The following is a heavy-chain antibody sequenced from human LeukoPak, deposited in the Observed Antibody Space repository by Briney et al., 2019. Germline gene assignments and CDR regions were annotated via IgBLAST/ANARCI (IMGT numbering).Heavy chain of an antibody. V-gene: IGHV4-34*01. J-gene: IGHJ4*02. CDR2: INHSGST. CDR1: GGSFSGYY. Sequence: SETLSLTCAVYGGSFSGYYWSWIRQPPGKGLEWIGEINHSGSTNYNPSLKSRVTISVDTSKHQFSLKLSSVTAADTAVYYCARAKEYFDYWGQGTLVTVSS. CDR3: ARAKEYFDY.